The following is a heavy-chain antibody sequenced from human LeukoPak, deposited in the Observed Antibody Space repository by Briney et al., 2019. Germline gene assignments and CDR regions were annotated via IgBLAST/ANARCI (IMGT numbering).Heavy chain of an antibody. CDR1: GFXVSSNY. V-gene: IGHV3-66*01. Sequence: PGGSLRLSCAASGFXVSSNYISWVRQAPGKGLEWVSVIYSGGSTYYADSVKGRFTISRDNSKNTLYLQMNSLRAEDTAVYYCARELYSSGWYVDYWGQGTLVTVSS. D-gene: IGHD6-19*01. J-gene: IGHJ4*02. CDR3: ARELYSSGWYVDY. CDR2: IYSGGST.